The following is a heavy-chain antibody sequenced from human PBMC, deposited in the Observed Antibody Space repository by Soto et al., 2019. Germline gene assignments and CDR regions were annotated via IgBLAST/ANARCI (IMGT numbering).Heavy chain of an antibody. D-gene: IGHD3-3*01. J-gene: IGHJ4*02. Sequence: SETLSLTCAVSGYSISSGYYWGWIRQPPGKGLEWIGSIHHSGSTYYNPSLKSRVTISVDTSKNQFSLKLSSVTAADTAVYYCAREGDDVLRFLEWLSDGGRYFDYWGQGTLVTVS. V-gene: IGHV4-38-2*02. CDR1: GYSISSGYY. CDR2: IHHSGST. CDR3: AREGDDVLRFLEWLSDGGRYFDY.